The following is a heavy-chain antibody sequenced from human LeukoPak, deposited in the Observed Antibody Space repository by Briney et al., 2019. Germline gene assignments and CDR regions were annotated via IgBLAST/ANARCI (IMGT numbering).Heavy chain of an antibody. CDR3: ASDLNISSSWYRFDP. J-gene: IGHJ5*02. D-gene: IGHD6-13*01. CDR1: GYTFTGYY. Sequence: ASVKVSCKASGYTFTGYYMHWVRQATGQGLEWMGWINPNSGGTNYAQKFQGRVTMTRDTSISTAYMELSRLRSDDTAVYYCASDLNISSSWYRFDPWGQGTLVTVSS. CDR2: INPNSGGT. V-gene: IGHV1-2*02.